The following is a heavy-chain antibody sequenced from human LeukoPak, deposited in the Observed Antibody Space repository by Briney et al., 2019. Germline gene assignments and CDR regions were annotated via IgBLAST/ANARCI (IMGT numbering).Heavy chain of an antibody. V-gene: IGHV3-23*01. Sequence: GGSLRLSCAASGFTFSSYSMNWVRQAPGKGLEWVSAISGSGGSTYYADSVKGRFTISRDNSKNTLYLQMNSLRAEDTAVYYCAKRSPSGGSCYQYWGQGTLVTVSS. D-gene: IGHD2-15*01. CDR3: AKRSPSGGSCYQY. J-gene: IGHJ4*02. CDR1: GFTFSSYS. CDR2: ISGSGGST.